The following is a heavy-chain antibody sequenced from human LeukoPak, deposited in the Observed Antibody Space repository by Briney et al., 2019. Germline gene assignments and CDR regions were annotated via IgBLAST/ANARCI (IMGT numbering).Heavy chain of an antibody. J-gene: IGHJ4*02. Sequence: GGSLRLSCAASGFTFNDYGMSWVRQAPGKGLEWVSGINWNGGNTGYADSVKGRFTISRDNAKNSLYLQMNSLRAEDTALYYCARVASNYDFDCWGQGTLVTVSS. D-gene: IGHD4-11*01. CDR2: INWNGGNT. CDR1: GFTFNDYG. V-gene: IGHV3-20*04. CDR3: ARVASNYDFDC.